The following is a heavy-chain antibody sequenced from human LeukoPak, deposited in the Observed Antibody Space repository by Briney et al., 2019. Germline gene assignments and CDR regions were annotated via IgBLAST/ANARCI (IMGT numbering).Heavy chain of an antibody. CDR1: RFTLSSYD. Sequence: GGSLRLSCAASRFTLSSYDKYCVRQAPGKGLEWVSYISSGISSTRYYADSVKGRFTISRDTAKNLLHLQMNSLRAADTAVYECAGGAPVYSSGWYGSRFDYWGQGTLVTVSS. CDR3: AGGAPVYSSGWYGSRFDY. V-gene: IGHV3-48*01. CDR2: ISSGISSTR. D-gene: IGHD6-19*01. J-gene: IGHJ4*02.